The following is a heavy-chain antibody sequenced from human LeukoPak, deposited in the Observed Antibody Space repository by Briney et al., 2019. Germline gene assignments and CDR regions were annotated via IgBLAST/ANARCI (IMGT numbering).Heavy chain of an antibody. Sequence: GGSLRLSCAASGFAVSSNYMSWVPQAPGKGLEWVSVIYSGGSTYYADSVKGRFTISRDNSKNTLYLQMNSLRAEDTAVYYCASDSYDSSGYAFDYWGQGTLVTVSS. D-gene: IGHD3-22*01. CDR3: ASDSYDSSGYAFDY. CDR2: IYSGGST. V-gene: IGHV3-66*01. CDR1: GFAVSSNY. J-gene: IGHJ4*02.